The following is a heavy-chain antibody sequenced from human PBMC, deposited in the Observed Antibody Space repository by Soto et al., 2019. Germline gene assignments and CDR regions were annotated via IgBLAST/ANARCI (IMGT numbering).Heavy chain of an antibody. CDR2: IYYSGST. CDR3: AREVGTIFGVVIPASYYYYYGMDV. CDR1: GGSISSGDYY. Sequence: SETLSLTCTVSGGSISSGDYYWSWIRQPPGKGLEWIGYIYYSGSTYYNPSLKSRVTISVDTSKNQFSLKLSSVTAADTAVYYCAREVGTIFGVVIPASYYYYYGMDVWGQGTTVTVSS. V-gene: IGHV4-30-4*01. D-gene: IGHD3-3*01. J-gene: IGHJ6*02.